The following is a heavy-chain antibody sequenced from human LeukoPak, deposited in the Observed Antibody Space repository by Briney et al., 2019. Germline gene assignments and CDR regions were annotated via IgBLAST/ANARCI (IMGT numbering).Heavy chain of an antibody. CDR2: IKQDGSEK. V-gene: IGHV3-7*01. D-gene: IGHD3-10*01. Sequence: PGGSLRLSCAASGFTFSSYSMNWVRQAPGKGLEWVANIKQDGSEKYYVDSVKGRFTISRDNAKDSLYLQMNSLRAEDTAVYYCARENHGLWFGEITHEYNWFDPWGQGTLVTVSS. CDR1: GFTFSSYS. CDR3: ARENHGLWFGEITHEYNWFDP. J-gene: IGHJ5*02.